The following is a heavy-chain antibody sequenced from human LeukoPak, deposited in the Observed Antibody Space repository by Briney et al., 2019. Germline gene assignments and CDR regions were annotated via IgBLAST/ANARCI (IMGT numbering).Heavy chain of an antibody. J-gene: IGHJ5*02. CDR2: IYYSGST. CDR3: ARTSGYYPNWFDP. Sequence: SETLSLTCTVSGGSISSYYWSWIRQPPGKGLEWIGSIYYSGSTYYNPSLKSRVTISVDTSKNQFSLKLSSVTAADTAAYYCARTSGYYPNWFDPWGQGTLVTVSS. CDR1: GGSISSYY. D-gene: IGHD3-22*01. V-gene: IGHV4-59*05.